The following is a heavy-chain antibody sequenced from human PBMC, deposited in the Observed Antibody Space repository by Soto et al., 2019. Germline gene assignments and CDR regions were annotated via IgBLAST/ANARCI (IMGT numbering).Heavy chain of an antibody. D-gene: IGHD1-26*01. J-gene: IGHJ4*02. CDR2: ISAVNGNT. V-gene: IGHV1-3*01. CDR3: GLYSGKYSGFGLF. CDR1: GYTFTDYA. Sequence: ASVKVSCKASGYTFTDYAIHWVRQAPGQRLEWMGWISAVNGNTKYSQRFQGRVTFAIDTSASAAYMELSSLTSEDTGVFYCGLYSGKYSGFGLFWCKGTFVT.